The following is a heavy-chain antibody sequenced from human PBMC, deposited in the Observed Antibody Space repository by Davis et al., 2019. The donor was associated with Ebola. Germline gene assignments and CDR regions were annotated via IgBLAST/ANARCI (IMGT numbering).Heavy chain of an antibody. CDR2: ISGSGGRT. Sequence: PGGSLRLSCAASGFTFSFYAMNWVRQAPGKGLEWVSGISGSGGRTYYADSVKGRFTISRDNSKNTVYLQMNSLRAEDTAVYYCARDEPYDFWSGYYSYWGQGTLVTVSS. CDR3: ARDEPYDFWSGYYSY. D-gene: IGHD3-3*01. J-gene: IGHJ4*02. V-gene: IGHV3-23*01. CDR1: GFTFSFYA.